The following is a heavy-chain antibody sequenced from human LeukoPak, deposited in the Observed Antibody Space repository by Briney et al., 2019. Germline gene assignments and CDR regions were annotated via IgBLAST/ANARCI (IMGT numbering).Heavy chain of an antibody. D-gene: IGHD3-22*01. CDR2: IYSGGST. J-gene: IGHJ4*02. Sequence: GGSLRLSCAASGFTVSSNYMSGVRQAPGKGLEWVSVIYSGGSTYYADSVKGRFTISRDNSKNTLYLQMNSLRAEDTAVYYCAKTYYYDSSGYSPHFDYWGQGTLVTVSS. CDR1: GFTVSSNY. CDR3: AKTYYYDSSGYSPHFDY. V-gene: IGHV3-53*01.